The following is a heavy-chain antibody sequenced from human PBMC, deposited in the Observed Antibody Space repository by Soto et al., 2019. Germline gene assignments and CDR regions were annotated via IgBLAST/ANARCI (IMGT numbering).Heavy chain of an antibody. CDR1: AGSIDTYY. Sequence: SETLSLTSSVAAGSIDTYYWTCFRQAQGRGLECIGYIYYSGTNNINPALESRVSLSIDSAKRQFSLTLSSVTAADTAVYACARTAGTFDNFWSGYGYDIWGPGTKVTVSS. V-gene: IGHV4-59*13. D-gene: IGHD3-3*01. CDR2: IYYSGTN. J-gene: IGHJ3*02. CDR3: ARTAGTFDNFWSGYGYDI.